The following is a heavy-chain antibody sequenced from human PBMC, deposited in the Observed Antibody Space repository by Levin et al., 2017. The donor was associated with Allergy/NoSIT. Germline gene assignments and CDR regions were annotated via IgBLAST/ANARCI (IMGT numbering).Heavy chain of an antibody. D-gene: IGHD6-13*01. J-gene: IGHJ4*02. V-gene: IGHV3-73*01. CDR2: IRRKANSYAT. CDR1: GFTFSGSA. CDR3: TRLRPNSWSIDY. Sequence: PGGSLRLSCAASGFTFSGSAMHWVRQASGKGLEWVGRIRRKANSYATTYAASVKGRFTISRDDSKNTAYLQMNSLKTEDTAVYYCTRLRPNSWSIDYWGEGTLVTVSS.